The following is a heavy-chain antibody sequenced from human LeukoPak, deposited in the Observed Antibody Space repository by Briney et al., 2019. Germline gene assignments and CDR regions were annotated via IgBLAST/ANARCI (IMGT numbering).Heavy chain of an antibody. CDR3: AGVGATGNFDY. Sequence: PSETLSLTCAVYGGSFSGYYWSWIRQPPGKGLEWIGEINHSGSTNYNPSLKSRVTVSVDTSKNQFSLKLSSVTAADTAVYYCAGVGATGNFDYWGQGTLVTVSS. J-gene: IGHJ4*02. D-gene: IGHD1-26*01. CDR2: INHSGST. CDR1: GGSFSGYY. V-gene: IGHV4-34*01.